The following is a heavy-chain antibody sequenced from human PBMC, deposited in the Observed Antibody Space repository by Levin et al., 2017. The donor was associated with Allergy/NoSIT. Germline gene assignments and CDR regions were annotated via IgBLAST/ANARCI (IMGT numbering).Heavy chain of an antibody. Sequence: GGSLRLSCAASEFSFTDAWMHWVRQAPGKGLEWVGRIKSQADGGTTDYAAPVKGRFTMSRGDAESMLYLQMNSLKIEDTAVYYCTADLKDGVWHLGDYLDHWGQVTLVTVSS. V-gene: IGHV3-15*01. J-gene: IGHJ4*02. CDR2: IKSQADGGTT. D-gene: IGHD3-16*01. CDR1: EFSFTDAW. CDR3: TADLKDGVWHLGDYLDH.